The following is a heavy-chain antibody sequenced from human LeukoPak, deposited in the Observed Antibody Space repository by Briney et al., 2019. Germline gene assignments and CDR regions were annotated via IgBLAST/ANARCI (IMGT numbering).Heavy chain of an antibody. CDR3: ARDQYDSVWGSHRPYFDY. CDR2: ISVHNGDT. Sequence: GASVKVSCKASGYTFSSYGISWVRQAPGQGLEWMEWISVHNGDTKYAQKFQDRVIMTTDTSTSTAYMELWGLRSDDTAVYYCARDQYDSVWGSHRPYFDYWGQGTLVTVSS. V-gene: IGHV1-18*01. CDR1: GYTFSSYG. D-gene: IGHD3-16*01. J-gene: IGHJ4*02.